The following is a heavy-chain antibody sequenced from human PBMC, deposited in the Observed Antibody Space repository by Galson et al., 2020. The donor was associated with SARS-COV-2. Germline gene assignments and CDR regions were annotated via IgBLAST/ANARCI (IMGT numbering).Heavy chain of an antibody. Sequence: SVTVSCQASGGTFRSYANSCVRQAPGQRLEWMGGLIPILGIANYAQKFQGRVTINADKSTSTAYMELSSLRSEDRAVYYCARESPYCSSTSCGDYGGQGTLVTVSS. D-gene: IGHD2-2*01. CDR2: LIPILGIA. J-gene: IGHJ4*02. CDR1: GGTFRSYA. CDR3: ARESPYCSSTSCGDY. V-gene: IGHV1-69*10.